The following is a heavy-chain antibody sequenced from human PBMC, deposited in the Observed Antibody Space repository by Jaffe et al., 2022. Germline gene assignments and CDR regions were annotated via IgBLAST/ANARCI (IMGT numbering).Heavy chain of an antibody. J-gene: IGHJ4*02. Sequence: EVQLVESGGGLVQPGGSLRLSCAASGFTFSTYWMDWVRQAPGKGLVWVSRINSDGSYISYADSVKGRFTISRDNDRNTLYLQMNSLRADDTAVYYCARVYDGGYWGQGTLVTVSS. CDR2: INSDGSYI. D-gene: IGHD2-8*01. CDR3: ARVYDGGY. CDR1: GFTFSTYW. V-gene: IGHV3-74*01.